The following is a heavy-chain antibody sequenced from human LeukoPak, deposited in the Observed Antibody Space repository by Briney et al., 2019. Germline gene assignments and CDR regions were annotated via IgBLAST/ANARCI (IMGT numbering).Heavy chain of an antibody. J-gene: IGHJ4*02. CDR1: GFTFSNFA. D-gene: IGHD6-13*01. CDR2: IVGSSNT. V-gene: IGHV3-69-1*01. Sequence: GGSLRLSCAASGFTFSNFAMTWVRQAPGKGLEWVSSIVGSSNTYYAASLKGRFTISRDNAKNSLYLQMNSLSAEDTAVYYCARIGAGSSRDYWGQGTLVTVSS. CDR3: ARIGAGSSRDY.